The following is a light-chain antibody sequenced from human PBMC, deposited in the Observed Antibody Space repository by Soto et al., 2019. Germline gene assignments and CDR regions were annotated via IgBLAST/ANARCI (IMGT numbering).Light chain of an antibody. CDR1: QNVSNW. CDR3: QQYSKEST. J-gene: IGKJ2*01. V-gene: IGKV1-5*03. Sequence: DVEMTQSPSTLPTSIGDRVTINCRASQNVSNWLAWYQQKPGKAPKLLIYKASRLESGVLSRFSDSATETDFTLTINSLQSDDFATHFCQQYSKESTFGQGTKLEIK. CDR2: KAS.